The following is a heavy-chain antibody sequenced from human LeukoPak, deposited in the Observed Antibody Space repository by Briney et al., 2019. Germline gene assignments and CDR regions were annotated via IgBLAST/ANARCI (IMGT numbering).Heavy chain of an antibody. V-gene: IGHV1-69*05. D-gene: IGHD6-19*01. CDR1: GGTFSSYA. CDR3: ARARAGQDAFDI. J-gene: IGHJ3*02. Sequence: GASVKVSCKASGGTFSSYAISWVRQAPGQGLEWMGGIIPIFGQANYAKKFQGRATITTNEFTSTEYMEVSSVRSEGTAVYNCARARAGQDAFDIWGQGTMVTVSS. CDR2: IIPIFGQA.